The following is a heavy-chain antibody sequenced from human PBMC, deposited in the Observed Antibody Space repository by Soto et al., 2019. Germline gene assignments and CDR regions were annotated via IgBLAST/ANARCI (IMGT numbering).Heavy chain of an antibody. V-gene: IGHV1-69*13. Sequence: SVKVSCKASGGTFSSYAISWVRQAPGQGLEWMGGIIPIFGTANYAQKFQGRVTITADESTSTAYMELSSLRSEDTAVYYCARDAPGITIFGVVHRYYYGMDVWGQGTAVTVSS. CDR3: ARDAPGITIFGVVHRYYYGMDV. J-gene: IGHJ6*02. CDR1: GGTFSSYA. CDR2: IIPIFGTA. D-gene: IGHD3-3*01.